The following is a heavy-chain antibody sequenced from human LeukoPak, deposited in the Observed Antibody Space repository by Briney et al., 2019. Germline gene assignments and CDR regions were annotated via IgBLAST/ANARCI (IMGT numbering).Heavy chain of an antibody. CDR2: INHSGST. J-gene: IGHJ4*02. V-gene: IGHV4-34*01. Sequence: PSETLSLTCAVYGGSFSGYYWSWIRQPPGKGLEWIGEINHSGSTSYNPSLKSRVTISVDTSKNQFSLKLSSVTAADTAVYYCAREGDYWGQGTLVTVSS. CDR1: GGSFSGYY. CDR3: AREGDY.